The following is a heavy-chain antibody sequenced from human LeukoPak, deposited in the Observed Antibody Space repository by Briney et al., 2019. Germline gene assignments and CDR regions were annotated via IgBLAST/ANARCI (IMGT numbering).Heavy chain of an antibody. CDR3: ARDKIVGGYCSSTSCYTGYYYGMDV. D-gene: IGHD2-2*02. Sequence: SETLSLTCTVSGGSISSYYWSWIRQPAGKGLEWIGRIYTSGSTNYNPSLKSRVTMSVGTSKNQFSLKLSSVTAADTAVYYCARDKIVGGYCSSTSCYTGYYYGMDVWGQGTTVTVSS. J-gene: IGHJ6*02. V-gene: IGHV4-4*07. CDR2: IYTSGST. CDR1: GGSISSYY.